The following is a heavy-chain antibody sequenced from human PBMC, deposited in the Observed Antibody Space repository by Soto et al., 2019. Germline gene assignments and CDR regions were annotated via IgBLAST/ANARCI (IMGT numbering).Heavy chain of an antibody. J-gene: IGHJ4*02. Sequence: EVELLESGGGLVQPGGSLRLSCAASGFTSSNYAMSWVRQSPGKGLEWLSSIRGSGETTYYADSVKGRVTISRDNDKNTLYLQINSLTAGDTAVYYCAKGGTTTNIILDSWGPGTPVTV. CDR2: IRGSGETT. D-gene: IGHD1-1*01. CDR3: AKGGTTTNIILDS. V-gene: IGHV3-23*01. CDR1: GFTSSNYA.